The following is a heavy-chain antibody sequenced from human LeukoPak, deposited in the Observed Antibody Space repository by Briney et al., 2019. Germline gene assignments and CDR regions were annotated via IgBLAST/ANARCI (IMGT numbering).Heavy chain of an antibody. CDR2: IYSGGST. D-gene: IGHD3-16*01. J-gene: IGHJ6*04. CDR3: AKFGGSSTGLMDV. CDR1: GFTVSSNY. V-gene: IGHV3-53*01. Sequence: GGSLRLSCAASGFTVSSNYMSWVRQAPGKGLEWVSVIYSGGSTYYADSVKGRFTISRDNSKNTLYLQMNSLRAEDTAEYYCAKFGGSSTGLMDVWGKGTTVTISS.